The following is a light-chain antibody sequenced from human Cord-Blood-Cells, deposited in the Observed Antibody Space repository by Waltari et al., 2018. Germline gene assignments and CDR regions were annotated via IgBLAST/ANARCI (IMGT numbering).Light chain of an antibody. J-gene: IGLJ1*01. Sequence: QSALTQPASVSGSPGQSFTLSFTGTSSDVGGYNYVSWYQQHPGKAPKLMIYDVSNRPSGVSNRFSGSKSGNTASLTISGLQAEDEADYYCSSYTSSSTYVFGTGTKVTVL. V-gene: IGLV2-14*01. CDR1: SSDVGGYNY. CDR3: SSYTSSSTYV. CDR2: DVS.